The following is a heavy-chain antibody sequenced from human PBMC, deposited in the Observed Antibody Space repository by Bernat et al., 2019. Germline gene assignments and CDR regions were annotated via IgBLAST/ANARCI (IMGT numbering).Heavy chain of an antibody. J-gene: IGHJ4*02. V-gene: IGHV1-69*01. Sequence: QVQLVQSGAEVKKPGSSVKVSCKASGGTFSSYAISWVRQAPGQGLEWMGGIIPIFGTANYAQKFQGRVTITADESTSTAYMELSSLRSEDTAVYYCARGRGYNGYFPLNYFDYWGQGTLVTVSS. D-gene: IGHD5-12*01. CDR2: IIPIFGTA. CDR1: GGTFSSYA. CDR3: ARGRGYNGYFPLNYFDY.